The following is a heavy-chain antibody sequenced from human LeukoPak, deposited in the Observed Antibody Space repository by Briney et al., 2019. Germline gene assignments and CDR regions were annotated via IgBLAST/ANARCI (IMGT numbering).Heavy chain of an antibody. CDR1: GFTFNNFA. Sequence: GGSLRLSCAASGFTFNNFAMSWVRQAPGKGLEWVSYISSSGGTIYYADSVKGRFAISRDNAKNSLYLQMNSLRAEDTAVYYCARLHYDFVWGIFDYWGQGTLVTVSS. V-gene: IGHV3-48*03. D-gene: IGHD3-16*01. J-gene: IGHJ4*02. CDR3: ARLHYDFVWGIFDY. CDR2: ISSSGGTI.